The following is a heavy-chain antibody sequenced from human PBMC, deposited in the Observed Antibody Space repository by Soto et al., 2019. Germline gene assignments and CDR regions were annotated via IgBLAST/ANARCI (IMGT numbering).Heavy chain of an antibody. CDR3: ARPRAVGATDAFDI. Sequence: GESLKISCRGSGYSFSTYWIAWVRQMPGKGLEWMGIIYPGDSDTRYSPSFQGQVTISADKSISTAYLQWISLRASDTAMYYCARPRAVGATDAFDIWGLGTMVTVSS. CDR1: GYSFSTYW. J-gene: IGHJ3*02. D-gene: IGHD1-26*01. CDR2: IYPGDSDT. V-gene: IGHV5-51*01.